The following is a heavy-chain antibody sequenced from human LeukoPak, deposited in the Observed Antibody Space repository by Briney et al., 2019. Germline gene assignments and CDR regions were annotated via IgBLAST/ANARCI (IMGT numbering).Heavy chain of an antibody. CDR1: GYAFTSYG. V-gene: IGHV1-69*13. Sequence: SVKVSCKASGYAFTSYGISWVRQAPGQGLQWTGGIIPMFGTAKYAQNFQGRVTITADESTGTAYMELSSLRSEDTAVYYCARTGEGDAFDVWGQGTMVTVSS. D-gene: IGHD7-27*01. CDR3: ARTGEGDAFDV. CDR2: IIPMFGTA. J-gene: IGHJ3*01.